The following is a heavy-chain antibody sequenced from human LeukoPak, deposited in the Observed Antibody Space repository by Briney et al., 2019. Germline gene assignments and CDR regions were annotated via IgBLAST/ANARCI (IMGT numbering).Heavy chain of an antibody. CDR1: GFTFDTYS. V-gene: IGHV3-48*01. J-gene: IGHJ4*02. CDR3: ARDLPSDYSIDY. D-gene: IGHD2-15*01. Sequence: PGGSLRLSCAASGFTFDTYSMNWVRQAPGKGLEWVSYINGHSDAIYYADSAKGRFTISRDNAKNSLYLQMNSLRAEDTAVYYCARDLPSDYSIDYWGQGTLVTVSS. CDR2: INGHSDAI.